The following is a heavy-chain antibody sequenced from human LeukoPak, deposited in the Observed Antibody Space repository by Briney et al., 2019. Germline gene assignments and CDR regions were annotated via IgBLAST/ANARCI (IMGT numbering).Heavy chain of an antibody. CDR2: IYYSGNS. CDR1: GGSISSYY. D-gene: IGHD3-10*01. CDR3: ASGTYGSDY. V-gene: IGHV4-59*01. J-gene: IGHJ4*02. Sequence: PSETLSLTCTVSGGSISSYYWTWIRHPPGKGLEWIGYIYYSGNSNYNPSLKSRVTMSVDTSKNQFSLKLTSVTAADTAVYYCASGTYGSDYWGQGTLVTVSS.